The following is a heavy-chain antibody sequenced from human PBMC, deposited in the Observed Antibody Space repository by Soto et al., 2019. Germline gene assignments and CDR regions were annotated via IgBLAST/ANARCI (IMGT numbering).Heavy chain of an antibody. CDR2: ISSYNGDT. D-gene: IGHD5-12*01. CDR3: AREGVAPYYYYGMDV. J-gene: IGHJ6*02. V-gene: IGHV1-18*01. Sequence: ASVKVSCKASGYTFTRSGISWVRQAPGQGPEWMGWISSYNGDTNYAQTFQGRVTMTTDTSTSTAYMELRSLRSVDTAVYYCAREGVAPYYYYGMDVWGQGNPVTVSS. CDR1: GYTFTRSG.